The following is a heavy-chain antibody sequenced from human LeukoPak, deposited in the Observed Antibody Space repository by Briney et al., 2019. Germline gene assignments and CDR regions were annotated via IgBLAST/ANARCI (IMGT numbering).Heavy chain of an antibody. J-gene: IGHJ4*02. CDR3: ARDLYGDYPWDY. CDR2: ISSSSSYI. CDR1: GFTFSSYS. V-gene: IGHV3-21*01. D-gene: IGHD4-17*01. Sequence: SGGSLRLSCAASGFTFSSYSMNWVRQAPGKGLEWVSSISSSSSYIYYADSVKGRFTISRDNAKNSLYLQMNSLRAEDTAVYYCARDLYGDYPWDYWGQGTLVTASS.